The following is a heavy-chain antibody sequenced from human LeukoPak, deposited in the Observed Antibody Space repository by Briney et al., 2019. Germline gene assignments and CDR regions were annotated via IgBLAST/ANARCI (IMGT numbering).Heavy chain of an antibody. CDR3: ARVAKERVGGVYYFDY. CDR1: GFTFSSYS. Sequence: GGSLRLSCAASGFTFSSYSMNWVRQAPGKGLEWVSSISSSSSYIHYADPVKGRFTISRDNAKNSLYLQMNSLRAGDTAVYYCARVAKERVGGVYYFDYWGQGTLVTVSS. D-gene: IGHD1-1*01. CDR2: ISSSSSYI. V-gene: IGHV3-21*01. J-gene: IGHJ4*02.